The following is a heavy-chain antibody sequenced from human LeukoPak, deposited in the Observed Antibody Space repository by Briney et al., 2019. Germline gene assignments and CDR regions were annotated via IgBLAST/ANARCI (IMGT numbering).Heavy chain of an antibody. V-gene: IGHV1-24*01. J-gene: IGHJ3*02. D-gene: IGHD5-12*01. CDR1: GYALTELS. Sequence: GASVKVSCKVSGYALTELSMHWVRQAPGKGLEWMGGYDPEDGAIIYAQKFQGRATVTEDTSTDTAHTELSRLTSEDTAVYYCAAESNYRGYDSVAFDIWGQGTMVIVSS. CDR2: YDPEDGAI. CDR3: AAESNYRGYDSVAFDI.